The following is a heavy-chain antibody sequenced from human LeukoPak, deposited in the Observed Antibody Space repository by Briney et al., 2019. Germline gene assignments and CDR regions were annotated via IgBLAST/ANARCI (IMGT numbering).Heavy chain of an antibody. J-gene: IGHJ5*02. V-gene: IGHV1-18*01. CDR1: GYTFTSYG. CDR2: ISAYNGNT. CDR3: ARIVVVPAAMQSWFDP. Sequence: ASVKVSCKASGYTFTSYGISWVRQAPGQGLEWMGWISAYNGNTNYAQKLQGRVTMTTDTSTSTAYMELRSLRPDDTAVYYCARIVVVPAAMQSWFDPWGQGTVVTVSS. D-gene: IGHD2-2*01.